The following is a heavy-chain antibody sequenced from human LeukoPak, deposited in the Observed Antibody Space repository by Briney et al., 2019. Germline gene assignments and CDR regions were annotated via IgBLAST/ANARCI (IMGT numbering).Heavy chain of an antibody. D-gene: IGHD5-12*01. CDR1: GYTLTGYY. V-gene: IGHV1-2*02. CDR3: AKNPYEYYFDY. CDR2: INPSSGDT. Sequence: ASVKVSCKASGYTLTGYYMHWVRLAPGQGLEWMGWINPSSGDTNYAQKFRGRFTMTRDTSISTAYMELSRLRSDDTAVYYCAKNPYEYYFDYWGQGTLATVSS. J-gene: IGHJ4*02.